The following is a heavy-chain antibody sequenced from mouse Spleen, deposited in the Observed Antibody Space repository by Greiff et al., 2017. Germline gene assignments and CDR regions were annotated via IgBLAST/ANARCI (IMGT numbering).Heavy chain of an antibody. CDR3: AISYYGDYFDY. CDR2: INPGSGGT. V-gene: IGHV1-54*01. J-gene: IGHJ2*01. CDR1: GYAFTNYL. D-gene: IGHD2-10*01. Sequence: VQLQQSGAELVRPGTSVKVSCKASGYAFTNYLIEWVKQRPGQGLEWIGVINPGSGGTNYNEKFKGKATLTADKSSSTAYMQLSSLTSEDSAVYFCAISYYGDYFDYWGQGTTLTVSS.